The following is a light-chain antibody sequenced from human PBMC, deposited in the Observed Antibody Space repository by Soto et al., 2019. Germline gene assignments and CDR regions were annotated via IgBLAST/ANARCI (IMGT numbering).Light chain of an antibody. CDR1: SSDVGDYNY. CDR3: CSDAGSYD. Sequence: QSALTQPRSVSGSPGQSVTISCTGTSSDVGDYNYVSWYQQHPGKAPKLMIYDVSKRPSGVPDRFSGSKSGNTASLSISGLQAEDEADYYCCSDAGSYDFGTGTKLTVL. V-gene: IGLV2-11*01. J-gene: IGLJ1*01. CDR2: DVS.